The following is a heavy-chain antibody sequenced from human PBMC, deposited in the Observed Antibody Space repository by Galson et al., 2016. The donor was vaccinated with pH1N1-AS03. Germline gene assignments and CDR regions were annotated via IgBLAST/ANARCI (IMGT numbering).Heavy chain of an antibody. CDR3: AAPGGGSYSY. D-gene: IGHD2-21*01. J-gene: IGHJ4*02. CDR1: GGSISNYY. CDR2: IYKIGST. Sequence: TLSLTCSVSGGSISNYYWSWIRQSPGKGLEWIGYIYKIGSTNYNPSLKSRVTISVDTSKNQFSLRLSSVAAADTAVYYCAAPGGGSYSYWGQGKLVTVSS. V-gene: IGHV4-59*08.